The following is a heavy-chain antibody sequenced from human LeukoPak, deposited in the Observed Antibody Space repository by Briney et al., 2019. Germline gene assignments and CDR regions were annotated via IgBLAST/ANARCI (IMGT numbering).Heavy chain of an antibody. CDR2: ISSGATNT. J-gene: IGHJ6*03. CDR3: SRDRYNMDV. V-gene: IGHV3-11*01. Sequence: GGSLRLSCAASGFTFSEYYITWIRQAPGKGLEWVSYISSGATNTYYADSVKGRFTISRDNAKNSVYLQMNSLSVEDTAVYYCSRDRYNMDVWGKGTTVTVSS. CDR1: GFTFSEYY.